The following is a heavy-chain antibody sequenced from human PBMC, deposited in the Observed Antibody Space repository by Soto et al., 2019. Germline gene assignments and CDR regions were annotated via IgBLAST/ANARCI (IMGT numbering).Heavy chain of an antibody. CDR3: TKESYCSSPRCRGDNWFDP. CDR1: GFTFENYA. CDR2: ISGGGGSV. Sequence: GGSLRLSCATSGFTFENYAMSWVRQAPGKGLEWVSHISGGGGSVYYADSVKGRLTISRDNSKNKVYLQINSLRVEDTAVYYCTKESYCSSPRCRGDNWFDPWGQGTLVTVSS. D-gene: IGHD2-2*01. J-gene: IGHJ5*02. V-gene: IGHV3-23*01.